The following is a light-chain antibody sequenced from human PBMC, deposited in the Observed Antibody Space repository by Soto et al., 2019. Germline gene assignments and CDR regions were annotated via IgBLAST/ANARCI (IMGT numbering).Light chain of an antibody. CDR1: QSLGNW. V-gene: IGKV3D-15*01. J-gene: IGKJ4*01. Sequence: MTQSPSTLSASVGDRVTITCRASQSLGNWLAWYQQRPGQAPRLLIYGASTRATGIPDRFSGSGSGTEFTLTISSLQSEDFAVYYCQHYKTWPLAFGGGTKVDIK. CDR3: QHYKTWPLA. CDR2: GAS.